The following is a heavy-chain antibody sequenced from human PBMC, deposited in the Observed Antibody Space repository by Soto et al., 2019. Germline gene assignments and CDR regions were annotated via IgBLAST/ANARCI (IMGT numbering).Heavy chain of an antibody. CDR3: ARDRVLRFLEWLPYYGMDV. Sequence: GSLRLSFAASGFTFISYWMSWVRQAPGKGLDWVANIKQDGSEKYYVDSVKGRFTISRDNAKNSLYLQMNSLRAEDTAVYYCARDRVLRFLEWLPYYGMDVWGQGTTVTVSS. V-gene: IGHV3-7*01. CDR1: GFTFISYW. CDR2: IKQDGSEK. D-gene: IGHD3-3*01. J-gene: IGHJ6*02.